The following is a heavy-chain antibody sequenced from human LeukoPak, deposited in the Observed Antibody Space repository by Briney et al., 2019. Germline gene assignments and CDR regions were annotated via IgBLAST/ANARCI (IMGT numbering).Heavy chain of an antibody. CDR2: ISNTGDAK. J-gene: IGHJ4*02. V-gene: IGHV3-11*01. CDR1: GFTFDYY. Sequence: GGSLRLSCAASGFTFDYYMTWIRQAPGRGLEWISYISNTGDAKCYADSVKGRFTISRDNARNSMYLQMNGLRADDTAVYYCARDGRGKYHLDLWGQGTLVTVSS. CDR3: ARDGRGKYHLDL. D-gene: IGHD1-26*01.